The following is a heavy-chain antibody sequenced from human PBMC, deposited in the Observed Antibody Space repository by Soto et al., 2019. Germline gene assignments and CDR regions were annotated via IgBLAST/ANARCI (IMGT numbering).Heavy chain of an antibody. CDR3: AKDIVLIAVGGAFDI. J-gene: IGHJ3*02. Sequence: GGSLRLSCAASGFTFDDYAMHWVRQAPGKGLEWVSGISWNSGSIGYADSVKGRFTISRDNAKNSLYLQMNSLRAEDTALYYCAKDIVLIAVGGAFDIWGQGTMVTVSS. CDR2: ISWNSGSI. CDR1: GFTFDDYA. V-gene: IGHV3-9*01. D-gene: IGHD6-19*01.